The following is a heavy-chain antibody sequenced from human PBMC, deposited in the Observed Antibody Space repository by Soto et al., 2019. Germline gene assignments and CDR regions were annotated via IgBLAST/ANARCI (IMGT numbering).Heavy chain of an antibody. Sequence: QLQLQESGPGLVKPSETLSLTCTVSGGSISSSSYYWGWIRQPPGKGLEWIGSIYYSGSTYYNPSLKSRVTISVDTSKNQFSLKLSSVTAADTAVYYCARIMITFGGAKAFDIWGQGTMVTVSS. CDR2: IYYSGST. CDR3: ARIMITFGGAKAFDI. V-gene: IGHV4-39*01. CDR1: GGSISSSSYY. D-gene: IGHD3-16*01. J-gene: IGHJ3*02.